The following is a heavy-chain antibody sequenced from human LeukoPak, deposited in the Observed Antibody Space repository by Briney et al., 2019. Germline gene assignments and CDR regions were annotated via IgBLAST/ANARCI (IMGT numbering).Heavy chain of an antibody. CDR2: IKSKTDGGTA. D-gene: IGHD6-19*01. Sequence: PGGSLRLSCAASGFTFSNAYMSWVRQAPGKGLEWVGRIKSKTDGGTADYAAPVKGRFIISRDDSKNTLYLEMNSLKIEDTAVYYCTTDLGLAVAASVPGGYWGQGTLVTVSS. CDR1: GFTFSNAY. J-gene: IGHJ4*02. V-gene: IGHV3-15*01. CDR3: TTDLGLAVAASVPGGY.